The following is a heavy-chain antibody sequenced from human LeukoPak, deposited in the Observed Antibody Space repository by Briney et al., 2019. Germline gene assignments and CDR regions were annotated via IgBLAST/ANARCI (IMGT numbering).Heavy chain of an antibody. V-gene: IGHV3-23*01. CDR2: ITGSGGST. J-gene: IGHJ4*02. CDR3: ATRPASETYYAVFDY. Sequence: GGSLRLSCAASGVTFSNHAMSWVRQAPGKGLEWVPGITGSGGSTYHAESVKGRFTISRDNSKNTLYLEMNCLRAEDTAVYFCATRPASETYYAVFDYWGQGTLVTVSS. D-gene: IGHD1-26*01. CDR1: GVTFSNHA.